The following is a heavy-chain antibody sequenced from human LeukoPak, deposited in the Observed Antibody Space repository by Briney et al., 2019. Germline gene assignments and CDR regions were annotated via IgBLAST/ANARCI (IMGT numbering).Heavy chain of an antibody. D-gene: IGHD3-9*01. CDR1: GYTFTRDS. CDR3: ARVVGLRYFDWLEYYYYYMDV. CDR2: INTNTGNP. V-gene: IGHV7-4-1*02. J-gene: IGHJ6*03. Sequence: ASVKVSCKASGYTFTRDSINWVRQAPGQGLEWMGWINTNTGNPTYAQGFTGRFVFSLDTSVSTAYLQISSLKAEDTAVYYCARVVGLRYFDWLEYYYYYMDVWGKGTTVTVSS.